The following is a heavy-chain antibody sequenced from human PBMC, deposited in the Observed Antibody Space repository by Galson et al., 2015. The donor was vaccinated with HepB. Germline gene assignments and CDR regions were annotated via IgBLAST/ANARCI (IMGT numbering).Heavy chain of an antibody. CDR1: GFTFSSYV. V-gene: IGHV3-30*18. J-gene: IGHJ6*02. D-gene: IGHD1-26*01. CDR3: AKVLAVGATTYYYGMDV. CDR2: ISYDGNNK. Sequence: SLRLSCAASGFTFSSYVMHWVRQAPGKGLEWVALISYDGNNKYYADSVKGRFTISRDNSKNTLYLQMNSLRAEDTAVYYCAKVLAVGATTYYYGMDVWGQGTTVTVSS.